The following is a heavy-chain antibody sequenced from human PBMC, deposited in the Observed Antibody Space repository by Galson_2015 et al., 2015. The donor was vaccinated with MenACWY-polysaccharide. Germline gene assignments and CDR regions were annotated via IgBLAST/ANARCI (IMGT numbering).Heavy chain of an antibody. CDR3: ARGPGGGGGYGPIDY. CDR1: GFTFSSYR. V-gene: IGHV3-21*01. Sequence: SLRLSCAASGFTFSSYRMNWVRQAPGKGLEWVSSISSGSSYIYYGDSVKGRFTISRDNAKNSLYLQMNSLRAEDTAVYYCARGPGGGGGYGPIDYWGQGTLVTVSS. J-gene: IGHJ4*02. D-gene: IGHD5-12*01. CDR2: ISSGSSYI.